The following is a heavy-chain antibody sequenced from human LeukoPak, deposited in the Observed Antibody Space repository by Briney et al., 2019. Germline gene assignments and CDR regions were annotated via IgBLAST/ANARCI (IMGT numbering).Heavy chain of an antibody. D-gene: IGHD6-13*01. CDR2: IYSGGST. V-gene: IGHV3-53*01. CDR3: ASSGWSSSWPGQP. J-gene: IGHJ4*02. Sequence: PGGSLRLSCAASGFTVSSNYMSWVRQAPGKGLEWVSVIYSGGSTYYADSVKGRFTISRDNSKNTLYLQMNSLRAEDTAVYYCASSGWSSSWPGQPWGQGTLVTVSS. CDR1: GFTVSSNY.